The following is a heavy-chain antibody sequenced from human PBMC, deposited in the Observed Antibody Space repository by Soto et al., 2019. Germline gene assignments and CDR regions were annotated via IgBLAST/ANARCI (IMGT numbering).Heavy chain of an antibody. CDR2: INAGNGNT. Sequence: ASVKVSCKASGYTFTSYAMHWVRQAPGQRLEWMGWINAGNGNTKYSQKFQGRVTITRDTSASTAYMELSSLRSEDTAVYYCARVDGSDYYYYYGMDVWGQGTTVPVSS. D-gene: IGHD5-12*01. J-gene: IGHJ6*02. V-gene: IGHV1-3*01. CDR3: ARVDGSDYYYYYGMDV. CDR1: GYTFTSYA.